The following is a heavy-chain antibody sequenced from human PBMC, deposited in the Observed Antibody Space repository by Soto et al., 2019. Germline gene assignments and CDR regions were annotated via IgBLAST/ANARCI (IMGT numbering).Heavy chain of an antibody. J-gene: IGHJ4*02. V-gene: IGHV4-30-4*01. Sequence: QVQLQESGPGLVKPSQTLSLTCTVSGGSISSGHYYWSWIRQPPGKGLEWIGYIYYSGSTYYNPSRKSGVTISVDTSKNQFSLKLNSVTAADTAVYYCARALYDYGSAAPKGYFDYWGQGTLVTVSS. CDR2: IYYSGST. CDR3: ARALYDYGSAAPKGYFDY. CDR1: GGSISSGHYY. D-gene: IGHD4-17*01.